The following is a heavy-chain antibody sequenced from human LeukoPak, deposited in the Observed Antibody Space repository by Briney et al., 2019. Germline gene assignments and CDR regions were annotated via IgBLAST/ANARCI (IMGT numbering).Heavy chain of an antibody. CDR3: TRDPRLCDH. CDR2: INPGTNIV. J-gene: IGHJ5*02. CDR1: GFTFRNYY. V-gene: IGHV3-11*01. D-gene: IGHD2/OR15-2a*01. Sequence: PGGSLRLSCAASGFTFRNYYMTWVRQAPGKGLEWVAYINPGTNIVNYADSVKGRFTVSRDNAERSLYLHMNSLRAEDTAVYYCTRDPRLCDHWGQGTLVTVSS.